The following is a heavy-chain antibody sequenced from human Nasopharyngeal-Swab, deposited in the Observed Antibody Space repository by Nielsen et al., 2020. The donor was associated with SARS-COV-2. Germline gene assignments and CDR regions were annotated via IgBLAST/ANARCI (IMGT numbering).Heavy chain of an antibody. D-gene: IGHD1-14*01. CDR2: ISSSSSYT. J-gene: IGHJ4*02. Sequence: GESLKISCAASGFNLSDYYMSWIRQAPGKGLEWVSYISSSSSYTNYAESVKGRFTISRDNAKNSLYLQMNSLRAEDTAVYYCARVARYEEDYWGQGTLVTFSS. CDR3: ARVARYEEDY. V-gene: IGHV3-11*06. CDR1: GFNLSDYY.